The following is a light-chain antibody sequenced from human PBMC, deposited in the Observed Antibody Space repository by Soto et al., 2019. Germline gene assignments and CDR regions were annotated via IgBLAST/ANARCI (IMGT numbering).Light chain of an antibody. Sequence: EIVLTQSPGSLSLSPGERATLSCRASQSVDSSFFAWYQQKPAQAPRLLFYVASNRATGIPDSFSGRGSGTDFPLTISRLEPEDFAEYYCQQYVSSVTFGQGTKVEIK. CDR2: VAS. J-gene: IGKJ1*01. CDR3: QQYVSSVT. V-gene: IGKV3-20*01. CDR1: QSVDSSF.